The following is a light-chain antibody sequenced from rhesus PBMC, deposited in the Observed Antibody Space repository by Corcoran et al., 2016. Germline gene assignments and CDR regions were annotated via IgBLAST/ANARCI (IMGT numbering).Light chain of an antibody. Sequence: EIVMTQSPATLSLSPGERATLSCRASQSVSSYVAWYQQKPEQAPRLLIYGASSRATGIPDRFSGSWSGTDFTLIISSLEPEDVGVYYCKQYNNWNRTFGQGTKVEIK. CDR1: QSVSSY. CDR2: GAS. V-gene: IGKV3S9*01. CDR3: KQYNNWNRT. J-gene: IGKJ1*01.